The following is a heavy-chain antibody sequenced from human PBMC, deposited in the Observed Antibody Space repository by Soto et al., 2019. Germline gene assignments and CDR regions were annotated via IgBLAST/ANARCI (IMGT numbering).Heavy chain of an antibody. CDR3: ARGSSITIFGVVTPPPYYYYGMDV. V-gene: IGHV1-46*01. CDR1: GYTFTSYY. Sequence: ASVKVSCKASGYTFTSYYMHWVRQAPGQGLEWMGIINPSGGSTSYAQKFQGRVTMTRDTSTSTVYMELSSLRSEDTAVYYCARGSSITIFGVVTPPPYYYYGMDVWGQGTTVTVSS. J-gene: IGHJ6*02. CDR2: INPSGGST. D-gene: IGHD3-3*01.